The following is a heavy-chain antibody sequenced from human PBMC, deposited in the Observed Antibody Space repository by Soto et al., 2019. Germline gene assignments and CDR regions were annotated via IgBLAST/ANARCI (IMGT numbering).Heavy chain of an antibody. CDR3: ARCPPDIVVVPAAIHFDY. J-gene: IGHJ4*02. V-gene: IGHV1-18*01. CDR2: ISAYNGNT. D-gene: IGHD2-2*01. CDR1: GYTFTSYG. Sequence: GASVKVSCKASGYTFTSYGISWVRQAPGQGLEWMGWISAYNGNTNYAQKLQGRVTMTTDTSTSTAYMELRSLRSDDTAVYYCARCPPDIVVVPAAIHFDYWGQGTLVTVSS.